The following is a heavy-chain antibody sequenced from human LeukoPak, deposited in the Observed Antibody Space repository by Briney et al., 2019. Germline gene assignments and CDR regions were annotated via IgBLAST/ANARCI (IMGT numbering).Heavy chain of an antibody. CDR2: IYYSGTI. V-gene: IGHV4-59*01. D-gene: IGHD2-21*01. CDR3: ARDRESAGGVDY. J-gene: IGHJ4*02. Sequence: SETLSLTCSVSGGSISPYYWSWIRQPPGKGLEWIGYIYYSGTINYNPSLKSRVTISVDTSKNQLSLKMSSVTAAETAVYYCARDRESAGGVDYSGQGTLVTVSS. CDR1: GGSISPYY.